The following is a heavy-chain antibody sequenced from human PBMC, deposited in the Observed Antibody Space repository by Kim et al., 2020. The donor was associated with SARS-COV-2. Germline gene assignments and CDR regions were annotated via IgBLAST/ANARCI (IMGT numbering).Heavy chain of an antibody. CDR3: ARGGSYSSGWYAPDNWFDP. CDR2: MNPNSGNT. Sequence: ASVKVSCKASGYTFTSYDINWVRQATGQGLEWMGWMNPNSGNTGYAQKFQGRVTMTRNTSISTAYMELSSLRSEDTAVYYCARGGSYSSGWYAPDNWFDPWGQATLVTVSS. CDR1: GYTFTSYD. D-gene: IGHD6-19*01. V-gene: IGHV1-8*01. J-gene: IGHJ5*02.